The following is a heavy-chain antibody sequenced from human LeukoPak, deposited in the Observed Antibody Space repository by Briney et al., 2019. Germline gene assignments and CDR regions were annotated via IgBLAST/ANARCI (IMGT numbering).Heavy chain of an antibody. Sequence: SETLSLTCSVSGGSISSYYWSWIRQPPGKGLEWIGYISYSGSTNYNPSLKSRVTISVDTSKNQFSLKLSPVTAADTAVYYRAREGHRITFGGVTREYYFDYWGQGTLVTVSS. D-gene: IGHD3-16*01. CDR2: ISYSGST. CDR3: AREGHRITFGGVTREYYFDY. V-gene: IGHV4-59*01. CDR1: GGSISSYY. J-gene: IGHJ4*02.